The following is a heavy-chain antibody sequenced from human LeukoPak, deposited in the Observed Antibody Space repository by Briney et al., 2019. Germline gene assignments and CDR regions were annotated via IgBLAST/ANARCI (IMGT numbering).Heavy chain of an antibody. CDR2: ISGSGDST. V-gene: IGHV3-23*01. CDR3: AKDRRRGDNWFDP. Sequence: GGSLRLSCAASGFTFSSSAMSWVRQAPGKGLEWVSAISGSGDSTYYADSVKGRFTISRDNSKNTLYLQMNSLRAEDTAVYYCAKDRRRGDNWFDPWGQGTLVTVSS. CDR1: GFTFSSSA. J-gene: IGHJ5*02. D-gene: IGHD3-10*01.